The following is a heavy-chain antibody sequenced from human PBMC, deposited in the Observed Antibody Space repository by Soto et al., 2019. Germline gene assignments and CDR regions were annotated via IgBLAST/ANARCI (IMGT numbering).Heavy chain of an antibody. D-gene: IGHD2-15*01. Sequence: SETLSLTCTVSCGSISSDGYYWGWIRQHPGKGLEWIGYMFYTGYTYYNPSLKSRVSISVDTSKNQFSLKLNSVTAADTAVYYCERYDCSGSSCYPFDYWGQGTLVTVSS. J-gene: IGHJ4*02. CDR1: CGSISSDGYY. CDR2: MFYTGYT. V-gene: IGHV4-31*03. CDR3: ERYDCSGSSCYPFDY.